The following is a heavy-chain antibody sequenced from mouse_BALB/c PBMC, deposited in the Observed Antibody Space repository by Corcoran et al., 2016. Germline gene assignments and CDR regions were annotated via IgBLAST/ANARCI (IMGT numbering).Heavy chain of an antibody. J-gene: IGHJ2*01. CDR2: IYPGTGNN. D-gene: IGHD1-1*01. Sequence: QIQLQQSGPELVKPGASVKISCKASGYIFTDYYINWVKQKSGQGLEWIGWIYPGTGNNRYNEKFKGKATLTVDTSSSTAYMQLSSLTSEDTAVYFCSRYITVVDYFDYWGQGTTLTVSS. V-gene: IGHV1-84*02. CDR1: GYIFTDYY. CDR3: SRYITVVDYFDY.